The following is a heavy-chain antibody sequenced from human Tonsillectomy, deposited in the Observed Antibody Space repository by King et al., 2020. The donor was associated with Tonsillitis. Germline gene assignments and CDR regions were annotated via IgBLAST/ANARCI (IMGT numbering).Heavy chain of an antibody. CDR1: GFTFSSYA. D-gene: IGHD3-22*01. J-gene: IGHJ4*02. CDR2: ISHDGSNK. V-gene: IGHV3-30-3*01. Sequence: VQLVESGGGVVQPGRSLRLSCAASGFTFSSYAMHWVRQAPGKGLEWVAVISHDGSNKYYADSVRGRFTISRDDSKNTLYLKMNSLRAEDTAVFFCAGDQSPGDSTGYLNYWGQGTLVTVSS. CDR3: AGDQSPGDSTGYLNY.